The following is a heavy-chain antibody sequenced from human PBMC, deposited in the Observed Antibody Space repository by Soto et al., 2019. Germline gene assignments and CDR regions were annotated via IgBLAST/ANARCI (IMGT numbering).Heavy chain of an antibody. D-gene: IGHD3-22*01. CDR2: IWYDGSNK. Sequence: GGSLRLSCAASGFTFSSYGMHWVRQAPGKGLEWVAVIWYDGSNKYYADSVKGRFTISRDNSKNTLYLQMNSLRAEDTAVYYCARGSHYYDSNNWFDPWGQGTLVTVS. CDR3: ARGSHYYDSNNWFDP. J-gene: IGHJ5*02. V-gene: IGHV3-33*01. CDR1: GFTFSSYG.